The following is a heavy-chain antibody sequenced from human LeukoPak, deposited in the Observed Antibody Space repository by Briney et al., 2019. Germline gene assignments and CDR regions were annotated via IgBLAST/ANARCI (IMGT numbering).Heavy chain of an antibody. J-gene: IGHJ4*02. CDR1: GGSISSYY. Sequence: PSETLSLTCTVSGGSISSYYWSWIRQPAGKGLEWIGRIYTSGSTTYNPSLKSRVTMSVDTSKSQFSLKLSSVTAADTAVYYCARDVQEYYYDSSGTGDYYFDYWGQGTLVTVSS. CDR3: ARDVQEYYYDSSGTGDYYFDY. D-gene: IGHD3-22*01. V-gene: IGHV4-4*07. CDR2: IYTSGST.